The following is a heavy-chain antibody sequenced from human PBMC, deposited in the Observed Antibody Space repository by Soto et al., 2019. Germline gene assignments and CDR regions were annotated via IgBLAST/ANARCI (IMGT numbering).Heavy chain of an antibody. V-gene: IGHV3-23*01. D-gene: IGHD6-19*01. CDR3: AKDALIAVVPYYFDY. CDR1: GFTFSSYA. CDR2: ISGSGGST. Sequence: GGSLRLSCAASGFTFSSYAMSWVRQAPGKGLEWVSAISGSGGSTYYADSVKGRFTISRDNSKNTRYLQMNSLRAEDTAVYYCAKDALIAVVPYYFDYWGQGTLVTVSS. J-gene: IGHJ4*02.